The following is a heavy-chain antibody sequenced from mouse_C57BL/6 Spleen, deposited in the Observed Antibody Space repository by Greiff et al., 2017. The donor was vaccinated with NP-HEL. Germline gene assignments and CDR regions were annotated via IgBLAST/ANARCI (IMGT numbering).Heavy chain of an antibody. CDR3: ATDGYYAMDY. D-gene: IGHD2-3*01. CDR2: INPSTGGT. J-gene: IGHJ4*01. Sequence: EVQLQQSGPELVKPGASVKISCTASGYSFTGYYMNWVKQSPEKSLEWIGEINPSTGGTTYNQKFKAKATLTVDKSSSTSYMQLKSLTSEDSAVYYCATDGYYAMDYWGQGTSVTVSS. V-gene: IGHV1-42*01. CDR1: GYSFTGYY.